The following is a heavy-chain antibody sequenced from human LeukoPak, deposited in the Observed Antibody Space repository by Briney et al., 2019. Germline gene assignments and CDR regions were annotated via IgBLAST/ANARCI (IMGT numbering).Heavy chain of an antibody. CDR2: INPNSGGT. CDR3: ARPLWFGELLMGGAFDI. CDR1: GYTFTGYC. J-gene: IGHJ3*02. Sequence: ASVKVSCKASGYTFTGYCMHWVRQAPGQGLEWMGWINPNSGGTNYAQKFQGRVTMTRDTSISTAYMELSRLRSDDTAVYYCARPLWFGELLMGGAFDIWGQGTMVTVSS. V-gene: IGHV1-2*02. D-gene: IGHD3-10*01.